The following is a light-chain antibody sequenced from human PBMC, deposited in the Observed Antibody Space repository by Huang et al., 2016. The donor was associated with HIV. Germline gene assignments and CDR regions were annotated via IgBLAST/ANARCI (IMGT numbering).Light chain of an antibody. V-gene: IGKV1-NL1*01. CDR2: AAS. CDR1: QGISTS. CDR3: QQYYSTPPIT. Sequence: DIQMTQSPSSLSASVGDRVTITCRASQGISTSLAWYQQKPGKAPKLLLYAASRLKSGVPSRFSGSGSVTYYTLTISSLQPEDFATYYCQQYYSTPPITFGQGTRLEIK. J-gene: IGKJ5*01.